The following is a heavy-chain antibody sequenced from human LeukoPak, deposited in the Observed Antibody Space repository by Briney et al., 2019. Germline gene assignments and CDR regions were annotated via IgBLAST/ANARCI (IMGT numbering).Heavy chain of an antibody. D-gene: IGHD6-13*01. CDR1: GFTFSSYA. CDR2: ISYDGSNK. CDR3: ARDRGVNFPGIAAATFDY. J-gene: IGHJ4*02. Sequence: GGSLRLSCAASGFTFSSYAMHWVRQAPGKGLEWVAVISYDGSNKYYADSVKGRFTISRDNSKNTLYLQMNSLRAEDTAVYYCARDRGVNFPGIAAATFDYWGQGTLVTVSS. V-gene: IGHV3-30-3*01.